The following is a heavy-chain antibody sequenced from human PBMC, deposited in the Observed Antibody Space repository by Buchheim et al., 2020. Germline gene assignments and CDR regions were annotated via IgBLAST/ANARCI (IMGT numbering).Heavy chain of an antibody. J-gene: IGHJ4*02. CDR1: GGSISSYY. CDR2: IYYSGST. CDR3: ARTMAYCSSTSCYFGRVDY. Sequence: QVQLQESGPGLVKPSETLSLTCTVSGGSISSYYWSWIRQPPGKGLEWIGYIYYSGSTNYNPSLKSRVTISVDTSKNQFSLKLSSVTAADTAVYYCARTMAYCSSTSCYFGRVDYWGQGTL. V-gene: IGHV4-59*01. D-gene: IGHD2-2*01.